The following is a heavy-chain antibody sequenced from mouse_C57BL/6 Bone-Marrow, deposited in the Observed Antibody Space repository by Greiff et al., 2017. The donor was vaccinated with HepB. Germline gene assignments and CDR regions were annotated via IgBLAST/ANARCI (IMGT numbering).Heavy chain of an antibody. CDR1: GFTFSDAW. V-gene: IGHV6-6*01. CDR3: TPRYYYGSSYGFAY. D-gene: IGHD1-1*01. Sequence: EVHLVESGGGLVQPGGSMKLSCAASGFTFSDAWMDWVRQSPEKGLEWVAEIRNKANNHATYYAESVKGRFTISRDDSKSSVYLQMNSLRAEDTGTYFCTPRYYYGSSYGFAYWGQGTLVTVSA. CDR2: IRNKANNHAT. J-gene: IGHJ3*01.